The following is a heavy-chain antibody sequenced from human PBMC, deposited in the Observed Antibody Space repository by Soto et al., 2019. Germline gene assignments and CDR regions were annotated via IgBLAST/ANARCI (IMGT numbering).Heavy chain of an antibody. V-gene: IGHV4-34*01. J-gene: IGHJ1*01. CDR2: INHSGNT. D-gene: IGHD3-22*01. Sequence: QVQLHQWGAGLLKPSDTLSLTCAVYGGSFSGYFWTWIRQPPGKGLGWIGEINHSGNTNYSPSLRSRVTISLDTAKNQFSLKLSSVTAADTAVYYCARGRRDSSGYYHVHYFQHWGQGTLVTVSS. CDR1: GGSFSGYF. CDR3: ARGRRDSSGYYHVHYFQH.